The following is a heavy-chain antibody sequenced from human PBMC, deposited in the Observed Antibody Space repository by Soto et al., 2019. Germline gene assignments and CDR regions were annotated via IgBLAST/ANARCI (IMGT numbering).Heavy chain of an antibody. D-gene: IGHD6-19*01. CDR1: GGSIRISTW. J-gene: IGHJ6*02. CDR3: ARDERIAVAEYYYYYGMDV. V-gene: IGHV4-4*02. Sequence: QVQLQESGPGLVKPSGPLSLTCPVSGGSIRISTWWSWVRQPPGKGWRWMGEIYHGGSTNSNPSLKSRVTISVDKSKNQFSLKLSSVTAADTAVYYCARDERIAVAEYYYYYGMDVWGQGTTVTVSS. CDR2: IYHGGST.